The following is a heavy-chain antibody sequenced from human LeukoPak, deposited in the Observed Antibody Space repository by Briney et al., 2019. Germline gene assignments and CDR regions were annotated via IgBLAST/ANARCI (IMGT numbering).Heavy chain of an antibody. V-gene: IGHV4-39*07. Sequence: PSETLSLTCTVSGGSISSSSYYWGWIRQPPGKGLEWIGSIYYSGSTYYNPSLKSRVTISVDTSKNQFSLKLSSVTAADTAVYYSGLFTFGGFDAFDIWGQGTMVTVSS. J-gene: IGHJ3*02. CDR2: IYYSGST. CDR1: GGSISSSSYY. D-gene: IGHD3-16*01. CDR3: GLFTFGGFDAFDI.